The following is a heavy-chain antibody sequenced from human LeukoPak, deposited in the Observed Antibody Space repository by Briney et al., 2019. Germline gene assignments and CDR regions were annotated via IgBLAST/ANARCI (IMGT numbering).Heavy chain of an antibody. CDR1: GGSFSGYY. Sequence: SETLSLTCAVYGGSFSGYYWSWIRQPPGKGLEWIGEINHSGSTNYNPSLKSRVTISVDTSKNQFSLKLSSVTAADTAVYYCARGWLSETFFDYWGQGTLVTVSS. CDR3: ARGWLSETFFDY. V-gene: IGHV4-34*01. D-gene: IGHD5-12*01. J-gene: IGHJ4*02. CDR2: INHSGST.